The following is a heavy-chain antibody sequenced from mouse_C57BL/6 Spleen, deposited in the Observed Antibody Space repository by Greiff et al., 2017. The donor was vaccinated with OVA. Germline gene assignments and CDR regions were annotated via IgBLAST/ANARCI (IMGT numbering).Heavy chain of an antibody. CDR3: ARRGEYDLYAMDY. J-gene: IGHJ4*01. CDR1: GYTFTSYG. CDR2: IYPRSGNT. Sequence: QVQLQQSGAELARPGASVKLSCKASGYTFTSYGISWVKQRTGPGLEWIGEIYPRSGNTYYNEKFKGKATLTADKSSSTAYMELSSLTSEDAAVYFCARRGEYDLYAMDYWGQGTSVTVSS. D-gene: IGHD2-3*01. V-gene: IGHV1-81*01.